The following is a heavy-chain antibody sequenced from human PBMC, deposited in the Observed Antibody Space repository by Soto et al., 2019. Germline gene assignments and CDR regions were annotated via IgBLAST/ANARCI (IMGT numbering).Heavy chain of an antibody. V-gene: IGHV3-23*01. Sequence: GGSLRLACAASGLTFSSYAMSWVRKTPGKGLEWVSAISGSGGSTYYADSVKGRFTISRDNSKNTLYLQMNSLRAEDTAVYYCAKAQTGTTYGMDVWGQGTTVTVSS. CDR1: GLTFSSYA. CDR3: AKAQTGTTYGMDV. CDR2: ISGSGGST. J-gene: IGHJ6*02. D-gene: IGHD1-1*01.